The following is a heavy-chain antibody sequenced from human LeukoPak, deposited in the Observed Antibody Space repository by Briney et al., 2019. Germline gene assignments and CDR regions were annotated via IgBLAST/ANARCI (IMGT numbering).Heavy chain of an antibody. J-gene: IGHJ5*02. Sequence: ASVKVSCKASGYTFTSYAMNWVRQAPGQGLEWMGGIIPIFGTANYAQKFQGRVTITADKSTSTAYMELSSLRSEDTAVYYCARDDPLDKISSGWGPWGQGTLVTVSS. V-gene: IGHV1-69*06. CDR1: GYTFTSYA. D-gene: IGHD6-19*01. CDR2: IIPIFGTA. CDR3: ARDDPLDKISSGWGP.